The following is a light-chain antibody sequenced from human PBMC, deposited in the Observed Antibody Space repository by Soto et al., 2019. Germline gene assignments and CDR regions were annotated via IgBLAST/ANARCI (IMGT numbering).Light chain of an antibody. V-gene: IGKV1-5*03. Sequence: IQMTQSPSTLSASVGDSVTITCRASQSISPWLAWYQQKPGKAPKLLIYQTSTLKSGVPSRFSGSGSGTEFTLTITSLQPDDFGTYYCKQYTSLWTFGHGTQVEIK. CDR1: QSISPW. CDR3: KQYTSLWT. J-gene: IGKJ1*01. CDR2: QTS.